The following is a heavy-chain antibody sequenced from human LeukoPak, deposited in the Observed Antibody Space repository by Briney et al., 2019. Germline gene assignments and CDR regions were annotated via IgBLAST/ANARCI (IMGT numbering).Heavy chain of an antibody. CDR1: GGSISSYY. Sequence: PSETLSLTCTVSGGSISSYYWSWIRQPSGKGLEWIGYIYYSGSTNYNPSLKSRVTISVDTSKNQFSLKLSSVTAADTAVYYCARDDYDILTGSHHGFDYWGQGTLVTVSS. D-gene: IGHD3-9*01. CDR3: ARDDYDILTGSHHGFDY. J-gene: IGHJ4*02. CDR2: IYYSGST. V-gene: IGHV4-59*01.